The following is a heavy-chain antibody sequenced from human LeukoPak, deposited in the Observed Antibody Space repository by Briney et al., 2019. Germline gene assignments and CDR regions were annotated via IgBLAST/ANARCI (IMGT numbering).Heavy chain of an antibody. CDR2: ISSGGSP. D-gene: IGHD6-19*01. CDR1: GFTVRSNY. J-gene: IGHJ5*02. V-gene: IGHV3-66*01. CDR3: ARGLASSDSGWFDP. Sequence: PGGSLRLSCAASGFTVRSNYMSWVRQAPGKGLEWVSVISSGGSPYYADSVKGRFTISRDNSKNTLYLQMNSLRSEDTAVYYCARGLASSDSGWFDPWGQGTLVTVSS.